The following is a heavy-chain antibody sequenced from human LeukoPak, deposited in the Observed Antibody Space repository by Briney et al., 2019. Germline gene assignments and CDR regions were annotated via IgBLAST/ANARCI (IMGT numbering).Heavy chain of an antibody. D-gene: IGHD3-10*01. CDR2: INPNSGGT. J-gene: IGHJ4*02. CDR1: GYTFTSYY. Sequence: ASVKVSCKASGYTFTSYYMHWVRQAPGQGLEWMGWINPNSGGTNYAQKFQGRVTMTRDTSISTAYMELSRLRSDDTAVYYCARGVLWFGEFTHFDYWGQGTLVTVSS. V-gene: IGHV1-2*02. CDR3: ARGVLWFGEFTHFDY.